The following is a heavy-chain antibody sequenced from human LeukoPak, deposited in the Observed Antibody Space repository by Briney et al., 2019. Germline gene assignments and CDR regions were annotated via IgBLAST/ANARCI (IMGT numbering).Heavy chain of an antibody. CDR2: VNPRNGGT. J-gene: IGHJ6*03. Sequence: ASVKVSCKASGYDFTGYYVHWVRQAPGHGFEWMGWVNPRNGGTHYAQNFQGRVTITGDTSITTAYMELGSLTSDDTAVSYCATGLQYGLWGVPYFYYMHAWGKGTTVTVSS. V-gene: IGHV1-2*02. CDR1: GYDFTGYY. D-gene: IGHD3-10*01. CDR3: ATGLQYGLWGVPYFYYMHA.